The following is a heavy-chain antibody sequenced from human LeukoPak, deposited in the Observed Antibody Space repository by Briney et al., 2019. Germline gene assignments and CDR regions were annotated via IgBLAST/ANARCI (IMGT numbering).Heavy chain of an antibody. CDR3: ARLMFLWPPIYFDY. Sequence: GGSLRLSCAVSGFTFSSQAMSWVRQAPGKGLEWLSGISESGDATFNIDSVKGRFTISRDNPGNSVYLQMNSLRAEDTAVYYCARLMFLWPPIYFDYWGQGTLVTVSS. J-gene: IGHJ4*02. CDR2: ISESGDAT. V-gene: IGHV3-23*01. CDR1: GFTFSSQA. D-gene: IGHD2-8*01.